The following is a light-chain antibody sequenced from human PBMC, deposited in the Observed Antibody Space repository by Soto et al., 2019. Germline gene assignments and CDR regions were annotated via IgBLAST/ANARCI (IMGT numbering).Light chain of an antibody. CDR2: GNS. CDR3: QSYDSSLSGWV. Sequence: QSALTQPPSVAGVPGQRVAISCTGSSSNSGAGYDVHWYQQLPGTAPKLLIYGNSNRPSGVPDRFSGSKSGTSASLAITGLQAEDEADYYCQSYDSSLSGWVFGGGTKLTVL. CDR1: SSNSGAGYD. V-gene: IGLV1-40*01. J-gene: IGLJ3*02.